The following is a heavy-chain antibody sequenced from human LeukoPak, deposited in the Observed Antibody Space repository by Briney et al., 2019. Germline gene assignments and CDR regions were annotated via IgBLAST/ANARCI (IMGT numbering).Heavy chain of an antibody. Sequence: PSETLSLTCTVSGGSISDDYWSWIRQPAGKGLEWIGRINTSGNINYNPSLKSRVTMSLDTSKSQFSLNLRSVTAADTAVYYCARGWAYMDVWGKGTTVTVSS. D-gene: IGHD1-26*01. J-gene: IGHJ6*03. CDR2: INTSGNI. CDR3: ARGWAYMDV. CDR1: GGSISDDY. V-gene: IGHV4-4*07.